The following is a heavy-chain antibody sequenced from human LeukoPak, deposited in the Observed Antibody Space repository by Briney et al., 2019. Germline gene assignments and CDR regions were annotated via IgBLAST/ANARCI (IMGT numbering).Heavy chain of an antibody. CDR2: IYYSGST. V-gene: IGHV4-59*01. CDR3: ARSNYDILTGYYYFDY. CDR1: GGSISSYY. D-gene: IGHD3-9*01. J-gene: IGHJ4*02. Sequence: ETLSLTCTVSGGSISSYYWSWIRQPPGKGLERIGYIYYSGSTNYNPSLKSRVTISVDTSKNQFSLKLSSVTAADTAVYYCARSNYDILTGYYYFDYWGQGTLVTVSS.